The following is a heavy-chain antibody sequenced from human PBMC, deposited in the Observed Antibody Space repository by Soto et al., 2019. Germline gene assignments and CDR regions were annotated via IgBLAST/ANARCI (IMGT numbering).Heavy chain of an antibody. J-gene: IGHJ3*02. D-gene: IGHD3-9*01. Sequence: QVQLVQSGAEVRKPAASVKVSCKASGYAFTTYSMHWVRQAPGQRLEWMGWISPGNGNTKYSQHFQGRVSITRDTSASTVYLELITLTSEDTTVYFCARGDTSWHDAFDIWGQGTMVTVSS. V-gene: IGHV1-3*01. CDR3: ARGDTSWHDAFDI. CDR1: GYAFTTYS. CDR2: ISPGNGNT.